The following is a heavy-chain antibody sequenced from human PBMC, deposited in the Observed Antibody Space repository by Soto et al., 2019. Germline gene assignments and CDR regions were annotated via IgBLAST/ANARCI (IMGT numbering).Heavy chain of an antibody. CDR3: ARERITMVRVLALYHGMDV. J-gene: IGHJ6*02. Sequence: GGALRLSCAASGFTFSSYVMHWVGQSPGKGLEWVAVIWYDGSNKYYADSVKGRFTISRDNSKNTLYLQMNSLRAEDTAVYYCARERITMVRVLALYHGMDVWGQGTKVTVSS. CDR2: IWYDGSNK. D-gene: IGHD3-10*01. V-gene: IGHV3-33*01. CDR1: GFTFSSYV.